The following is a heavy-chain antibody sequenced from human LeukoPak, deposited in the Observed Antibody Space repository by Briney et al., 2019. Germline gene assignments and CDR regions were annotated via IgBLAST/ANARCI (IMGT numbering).Heavy chain of an antibody. J-gene: IGHJ4*02. Sequence: GRSLRLSCTASGFTFGDYAMSWVRQAPGKGLEWVGFIRSKAYGGTTEYAASVKGRFTISRDDSKSIAYLQMNSLKTEDTAVYYCTRVTRLSRRFDYWGRGTLVTVSS. CDR3: TRVTRLSRRFDY. V-gene: IGHV3-49*04. CDR2: IRSKAYGGTT. D-gene: IGHD6-25*01. CDR1: GFTFGDYA.